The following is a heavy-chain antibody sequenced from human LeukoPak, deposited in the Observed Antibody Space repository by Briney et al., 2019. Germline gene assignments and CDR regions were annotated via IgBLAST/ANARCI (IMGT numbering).Heavy chain of an antibody. CDR3: ARELEIAVAGTLGY. V-gene: IGHV3-33*08. CDR2: IWYDGSNK. D-gene: IGHD6-19*01. Sequence: GGSLRLSCAASGFTFSSYVLHWVRQAPGKGLEWVAVIWYDGSNKYYADSVKGRFTISRDHSKNTLYLQMKSLRAEDTAVYYCARELEIAVAGTLGYWGQGTLVTVSS. CDR1: GFTFSSYV. J-gene: IGHJ4*02.